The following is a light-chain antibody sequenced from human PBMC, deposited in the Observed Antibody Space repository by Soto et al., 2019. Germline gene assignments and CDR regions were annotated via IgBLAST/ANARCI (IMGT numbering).Light chain of an antibody. Sequence: EIVLTQSSATLSLSPGERAALSCRASQGVGRFLAWYKQKPGQAPRLLIYDASNRATGIPARCSGSGSGTDFTLDINNLEPEDFAVYYCQPRGGWPLTFGGETKVEIK. CDR2: DAS. CDR3: QPRGGWPLT. J-gene: IGKJ4*01. CDR1: QGVGRF. V-gene: IGKV3-11*01.